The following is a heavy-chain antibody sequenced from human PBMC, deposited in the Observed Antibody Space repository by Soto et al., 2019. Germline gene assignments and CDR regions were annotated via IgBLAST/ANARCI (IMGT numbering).Heavy chain of an antibody. D-gene: IGHD1-1*01. CDR3: ARGRYGDY. V-gene: IGHV1-18*01. CDR2: ISAHNGNT. J-gene: IGHJ4*02. Sequence: QVHLVQSGAEVKKPGASVKVSCKGSGYAFTTYGITWVRQAPGQGLEWMGWISAHNGNTNYAQKLQGRVTVTRDTSTSTVYMEQRSLRSDDTAVYYCARGRYGDYWGQGALVTVSS. CDR1: GYAFTTYG.